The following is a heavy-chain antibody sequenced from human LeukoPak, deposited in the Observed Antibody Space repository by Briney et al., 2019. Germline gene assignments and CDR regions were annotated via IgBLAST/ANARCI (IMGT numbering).Heavy chain of an antibody. V-gene: IGHV3-48*04. CDR1: GFTFNTYS. CDR2: ISSSSSTI. Sequence: GRSLRLSCAASGFTFNTYSMNWVRQAPGKGLEWVSYISSSSSTIYYADSVKGRFTISRDNAKNSLYLQMNSLRAEDTAVYYCARVPGMVVVTFGAFDIWGQGTMVTVSS. CDR3: ARVPGMVVVTFGAFDI. D-gene: IGHD3-22*01. J-gene: IGHJ3*02.